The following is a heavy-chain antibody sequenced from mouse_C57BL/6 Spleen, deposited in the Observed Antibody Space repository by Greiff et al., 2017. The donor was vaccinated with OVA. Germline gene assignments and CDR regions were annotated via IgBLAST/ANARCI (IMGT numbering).Heavy chain of an antibody. CDR1: GYSFTGYY. V-gene: IGHV1-42*01. CDR3: ARERCAY. J-gene: IGHJ3*01. CDR2: INPSTGGT. Sequence: VQLKQSGPELVKPGASVKISCKASGYSFTGYYMNWVKQSPEKSLEWIGEINPSTGGTTYNQKFKAKATLTVDKSSSTAYMQLKSLTSEDSAVYYCARERCAYWGQGTLVTVSA.